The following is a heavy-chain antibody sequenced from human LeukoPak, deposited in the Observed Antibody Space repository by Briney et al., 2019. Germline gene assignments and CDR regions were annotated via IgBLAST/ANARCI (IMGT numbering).Heavy chain of an antibody. Sequence: ASVKVSCKASGGTFISYAISWVRQAPGQGLEWKGGIIPIFGTANYAQKFQGRVTITADESTSTAYMELSSLRSEDTAVYYCARVDVGANTFDYWGQGTLVTVSS. V-gene: IGHV1-69*13. CDR3: ARVDVGANTFDY. CDR2: IIPIFGTA. CDR1: GGTFISYA. D-gene: IGHD3-16*01. J-gene: IGHJ4*02.